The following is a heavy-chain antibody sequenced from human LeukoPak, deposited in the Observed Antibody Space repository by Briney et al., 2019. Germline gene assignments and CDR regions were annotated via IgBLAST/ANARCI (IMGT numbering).Heavy chain of an antibody. Sequence: GESLRLSCAASGFSFTTYGMHWVRQAPGKGLEWVGFIRSKAYGGTIEYAASAKGRFIISRDDSKSIAYLQMNSLKTEDTAVYYCTTLVVIEQWPVPPEVFPFDYWGQGTLVIVSS. D-gene: IGHD6-19*01. CDR2: IRSKAYGGTI. J-gene: IGHJ4*02. CDR1: GFSFTTYG. V-gene: IGHV3-49*04. CDR3: TTLVVIEQWPVPPEVFPFDY.